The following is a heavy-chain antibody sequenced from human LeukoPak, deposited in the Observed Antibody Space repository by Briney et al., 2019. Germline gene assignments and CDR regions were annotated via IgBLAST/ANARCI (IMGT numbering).Heavy chain of an antibody. V-gene: IGHV4-31*03. D-gene: IGHD6-13*01. CDR3: ARDHGYSSSWTGFELPTDETT. J-gene: IGHJ5*02. CDR2: IYYSGST. CDR1: GGSISSGGYY. Sequence: SETLSLTCTVSGGSISSGGYYWSWIRQHPGKGLEWIGYIYYSGSTYYNPSLKSRVTISVDTSKNQFSLKLSSVTAADTAVYYCARDHGYSSSWTGFELPTDETTWGQGTLVTVSS.